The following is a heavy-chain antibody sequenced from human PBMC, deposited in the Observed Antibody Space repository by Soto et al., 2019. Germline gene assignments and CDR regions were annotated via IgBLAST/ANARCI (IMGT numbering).Heavy chain of an antibody. CDR1: GFTFSSFD. CDR2: IGSSGYSI. Sequence: GGSLRLSCAASGFTFSSFDMNWVRQAPGKGLEWVSHIGSSGYSIYYADSVRGRFTISRENAKNSLYLQMKSLRVEDTGIYYCARDFGYNTFDYWGQGTLVTVSS. D-gene: IGHD5-18*01. V-gene: IGHV3-48*03. J-gene: IGHJ4*02. CDR3: ARDFGYNTFDY.